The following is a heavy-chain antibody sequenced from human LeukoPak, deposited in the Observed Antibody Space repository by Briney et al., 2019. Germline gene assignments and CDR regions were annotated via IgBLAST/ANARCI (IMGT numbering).Heavy chain of an antibody. D-gene: IGHD6-19*01. CDR2: ISGGVITA. J-gene: IGHJ5*02. Sequence: GGSLRLSCAASGFTFSSYAMSWVRQAPGKGLEWVSAISGGVITAYHADSVKGRFTISRDNSKNTMYLQMSSLRTEDTAVYYCAKGGISVAFDPWGQGTLVTVSS. V-gene: IGHV3-23*01. CDR3: AKGGISVAFDP. CDR1: GFTFSSYA.